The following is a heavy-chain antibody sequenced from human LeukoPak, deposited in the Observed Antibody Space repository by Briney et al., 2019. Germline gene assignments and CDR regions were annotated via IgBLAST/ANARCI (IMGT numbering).Heavy chain of an antibody. D-gene: IGHD3-22*01. J-gene: IGHJ4*02. CDR1: GYAFTSYG. V-gene: IGHV1-18*01. CDR2: IGAYNGNT. Sequence: ASVKVSCKASGYAFTSYGISWARQAPGQGLEWMGWIGAYNGNTNYAQKLQGRVTMATDTSTSTAYMELRSLRSDDTAVYYCARLYDRYYDSSGYTYWGQGTLVTVSS. CDR3: ARLYDRYYDSSGYTY.